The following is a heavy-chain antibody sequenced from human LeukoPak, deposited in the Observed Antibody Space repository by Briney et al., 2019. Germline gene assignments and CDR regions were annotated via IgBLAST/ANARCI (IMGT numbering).Heavy chain of an antibody. V-gene: IGHV7-4-1*02. CDR2: INTNTGNP. CDR1: GYTFTSYA. J-gene: IGHJ4*02. Sequence: GASVKVSGMASGYTFTSYAMNWVRQAPGQGLEWMGWINTNTGNPTYAQGFTGRFVFSLDTSVSTAYLQISSLKAEDTAVYYCASTTSYGVDNYFDYWGQGTLVTVSS. CDR3: ASTTSYGVDNYFDY. D-gene: IGHD2-8*01.